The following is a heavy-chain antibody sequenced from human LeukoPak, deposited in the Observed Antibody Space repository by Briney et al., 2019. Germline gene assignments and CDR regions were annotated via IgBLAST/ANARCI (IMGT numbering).Heavy chain of an antibody. V-gene: IGHV1-2*06. CDR1: GYTFTGYY. Sequence: ASVKVPCKASGYTFTGYYIHWVRQAPGQGLEWMGRINPNSGGTNYAQKFQGRVTLTRDTSISTAYMELSRLRSDDTAVYYCARDYGGNSFDYWGQGTLVTVS. J-gene: IGHJ4*02. CDR2: INPNSGGT. D-gene: IGHD4-23*01. CDR3: ARDYGGNSFDY.